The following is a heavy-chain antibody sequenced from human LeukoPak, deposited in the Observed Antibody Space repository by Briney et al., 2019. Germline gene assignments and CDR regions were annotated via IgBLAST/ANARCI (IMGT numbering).Heavy chain of an antibody. D-gene: IGHD5-12*01. Sequence: SETLSLTCVVSGVSTSSYFWSWIRQPPGKGLEWIGHMHYSGTTNYNPSLRSRITISVDTSKNLFSLKLSSVTAADTAIYYCARDHQYTGYDFDAFDIWGQGTMVTVSS. J-gene: IGHJ3*02. CDR2: MHYSGTT. CDR1: GVSTSSYF. V-gene: IGHV4-59*13. CDR3: ARDHQYTGYDFDAFDI.